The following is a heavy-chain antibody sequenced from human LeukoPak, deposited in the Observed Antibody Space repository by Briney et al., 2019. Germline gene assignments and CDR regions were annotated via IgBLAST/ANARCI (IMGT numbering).Heavy chain of an antibody. Sequence: GGSLRLSCAASRFTFSSYAMSWVRQAPGKGLEWVSGISGSGGSTYYADSVKGRFTISRDNSKNTLYLQMNSLRAEDTAVYYCAKDYYGSGSYPYYFDYWGQGTLVTVSS. D-gene: IGHD3-10*01. CDR3: AKDYYGSGSYPYYFDY. CDR1: RFTFSSYA. CDR2: ISGSGGST. V-gene: IGHV3-23*01. J-gene: IGHJ4*02.